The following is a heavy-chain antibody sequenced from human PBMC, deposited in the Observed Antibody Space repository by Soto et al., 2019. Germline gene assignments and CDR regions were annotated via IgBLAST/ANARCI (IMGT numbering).Heavy chain of an antibody. CDR1: NGSLNFYY. D-gene: IGHD5-18*01. CDR2: IYYRGTT. CDR3: TRVATAVPS. J-gene: IGHJ5*02. V-gene: IGHV4-59*12. Sequence: SETLSLTCSVSNGSLNFYYWGWIRQPPGKELEWIGNIYYRGTTNYNPSLQGRVTMSIDMSKNQFSLMLTSVTAADTAVYFCTRVATAVPSWGRGVLVTVSS.